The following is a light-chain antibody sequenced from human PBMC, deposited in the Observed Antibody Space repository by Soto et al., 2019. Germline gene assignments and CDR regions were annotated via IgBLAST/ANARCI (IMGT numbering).Light chain of an antibody. J-gene: IGKJ1*01. Sequence: EIVMTQSPATLSVSPGERATLSCRASQSVSSNLAWYQQKPGQAPRLLIYGASIRATGIPARFSGSGSGTEFTLTISSLQSGDFAVYYCQQYNNWRTIGQGTKV. CDR1: QSVSSN. CDR3: QQYNNWRT. V-gene: IGKV3D-15*01. CDR2: GAS.